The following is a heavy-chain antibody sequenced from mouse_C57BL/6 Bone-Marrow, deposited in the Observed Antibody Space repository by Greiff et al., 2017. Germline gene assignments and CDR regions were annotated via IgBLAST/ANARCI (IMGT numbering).Heavy chain of an antibody. CDR3: ARYDDYDVDY. CDR1: GFTFTDYY. Sequence: EVKLMESGGGLVQPGGSLSLSCAASGFTFTDYYMSWVRQPPGKALEWLGFIRNKANGYTTEYSASVKGRFTISRDNSQSILYLQRNALRAEDSATYYCARYDDYDVDYWGQGTTLTVSS. V-gene: IGHV7-3*01. J-gene: IGHJ2*01. D-gene: IGHD2-4*01. CDR2: IRNKANGYTT.